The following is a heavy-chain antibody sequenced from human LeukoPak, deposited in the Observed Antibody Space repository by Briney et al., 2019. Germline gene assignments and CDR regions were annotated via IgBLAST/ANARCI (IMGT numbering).Heavy chain of an antibody. CDR1: GYTFTGYY. V-gene: IGHV1-2*06. J-gene: IGHJ3*02. CDR2: INPNSVAT. CDR3: ARDKGHAFDI. Sequence: ASVKVSCKAYGYTFTGYYIHWVRQAPGQGLEWMGRINPNSVATNYAQKFQGRVTMTRDTSISPASMELRMLTSDDTAVYSCARDKGHAFDIWGQGTMVTVSS.